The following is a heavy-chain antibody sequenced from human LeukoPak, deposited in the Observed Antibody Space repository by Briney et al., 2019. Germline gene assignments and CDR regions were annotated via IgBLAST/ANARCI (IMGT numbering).Heavy chain of an antibody. V-gene: IGHV4-59*01. Sequence: SETLSLTCTVSACSMSSYYWSWIRQPPGKGLEWSGYIYYSGSTTYNPSLKSRVTISVDTSKNQFSLKLSSVTAADTAVYYCGRGPYGSGKNYYYYGMDVWGQGTTVTVSS. CDR1: ACSMSSYY. D-gene: IGHD3-10*01. CDR3: GRGPYGSGKNYYYYGMDV. J-gene: IGHJ6*02. CDR2: IYYSGST.